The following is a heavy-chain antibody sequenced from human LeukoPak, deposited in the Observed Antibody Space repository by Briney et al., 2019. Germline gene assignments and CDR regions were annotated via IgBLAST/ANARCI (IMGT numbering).Heavy chain of an antibody. CDR3: AKAISVGVGATGNY. D-gene: IGHD1-26*01. V-gene: IGHV3-53*01. Sequence: VIYSGGSTYYADSVKGRFTISRDNSKNTLYLQMNSLRAEDTAVYYCAKAISVGVGATGNYWGQGTLVTVSS. CDR2: IYSGGST. J-gene: IGHJ4*02.